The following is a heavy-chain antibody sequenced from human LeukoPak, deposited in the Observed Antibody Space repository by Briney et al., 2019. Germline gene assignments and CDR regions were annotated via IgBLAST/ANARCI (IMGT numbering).Heavy chain of an antibody. CDR1: GDISDYY. CDR3: ARLLSSGYYEGAFDI. CDR2: FFYSGST. Sequence: ASETLSLTCTVSGDISDYYWSWIRQPPGRGLEWIGYFFYSGSTKYNPSLKSRVTISGDTSKNQFSLNLSSVTAADTAVYYCARLLSSGYYEGAFDIWGQGIMVTVSS. J-gene: IGHJ3*02. D-gene: IGHD3-22*01. V-gene: IGHV4-59*01.